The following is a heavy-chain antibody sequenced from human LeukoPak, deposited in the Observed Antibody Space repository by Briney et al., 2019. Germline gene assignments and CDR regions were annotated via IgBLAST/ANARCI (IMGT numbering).Heavy chain of an antibody. V-gene: IGHV4-61*03. J-gene: IGHJ2*01. CDR2: IYYSGST. CDR3: ARVPPVVVITRSYWYFDL. CDR1: GASVSSGSYY. D-gene: IGHD3-22*01. Sequence: SETLSLTCNVSGASVSSGSYYWSWIRQPPGKELEWIGYIYYSGSTSYNPSLKSRVTISVDTSKNHFSLKLTSVTAADTAVYYCARVPPVVVITRSYWYFDLWGRGTLVTVSS.